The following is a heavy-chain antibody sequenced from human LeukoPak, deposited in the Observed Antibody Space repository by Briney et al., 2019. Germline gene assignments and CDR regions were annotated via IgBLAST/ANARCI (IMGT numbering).Heavy chain of an antibody. D-gene: IGHD3-22*01. Sequence: SETLSLTCTVSGYSISSGYYWGWIRQPPGKGLEWIGSIYHSGSSYYNPSLKSRVTMLVDTSKNQFSLKLSSVTAADTAVYYCAGKYYYDASGYFYVDYWAREPWSPSPQ. V-gene: IGHV4-38-2*02. CDR2: IYHSGSS. J-gene: IGHJ4*02. CDR3: AGKYYYDASGYFYVDY. CDR1: GYSISSGYY.